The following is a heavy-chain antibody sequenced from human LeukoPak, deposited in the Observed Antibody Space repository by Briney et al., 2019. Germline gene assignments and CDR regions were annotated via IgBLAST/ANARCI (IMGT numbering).Heavy chain of an antibody. D-gene: IGHD3-22*01. CDR1: GGSISSSSYY. CDR3: ARGQYYYDSSANYFDY. J-gene: IGHJ4*02. CDR2: IYYSGST. V-gene: IGHV4-39*07. Sequence: SETLSLTCTVSGGSISSSSYYWGWIRQPPGKGLEWIGSIYYSGSTYYNPSPKSRVTISVDTSKNQFSLKLSSVTAADTAVYYCARGQYYYDSSANYFDYWGQGTLVTVSS.